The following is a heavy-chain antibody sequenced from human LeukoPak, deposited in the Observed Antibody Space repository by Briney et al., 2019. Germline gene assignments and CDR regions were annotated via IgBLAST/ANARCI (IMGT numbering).Heavy chain of an antibody. V-gene: IGHV3-21*01. CDR1: GFTFSTYS. D-gene: IGHD2-2*01. Sequence: PGGSLRLSCAASGFTFSTYSMNWVRQAPGKGLEWVSSISSSSGYIYYADSVKGRFTISRDNAKNSLYLQTNSLRAEDTAVYYCAGGSLLWGAFDIWGQGTMVTVSS. CDR2: ISSSSGYI. CDR3: AGGSLLWGAFDI. J-gene: IGHJ3*02.